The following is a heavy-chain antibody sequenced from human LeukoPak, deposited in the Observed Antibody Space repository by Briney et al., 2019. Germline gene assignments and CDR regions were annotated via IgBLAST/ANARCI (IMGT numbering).Heavy chain of an antibody. CDR3: AKIVTPSRTQSNFDY. Sequence: GGSLRLSCAASGFTFSDYWMHWVRQVPGEGLVWVSRISGDGTKTAYAGSVKGRFTISRDNSKNTLYLQMNSLRAEDTAVYYCAKIVTPSRTQSNFDYWGQGTLVTVSS. CDR2: ISGDGTKT. CDR1: GFTFSDYW. D-gene: IGHD3-16*02. J-gene: IGHJ4*02. V-gene: IGHV3-74*01.